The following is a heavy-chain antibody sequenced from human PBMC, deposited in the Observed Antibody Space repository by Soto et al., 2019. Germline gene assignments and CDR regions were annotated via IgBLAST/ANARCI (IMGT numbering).Heavy chain of an antibody. CDR1: GGTFSSYA. CDR3: AGTDYSNHEGYYYYGMDV. D-gene: IGHD4-4*01. CDR2: IIPIFGTA. Sequence: QVQLVQSGAAVKKPGSSVKVSCKASGGTFSSYAISWVRQAPGQGLEWMGGIIPIFGTANYAQKFQGRVTITADKSTSTAYMELSSLRSEDTAVYYCAGTDYSNHEGYYYYGMDVWGQGTTVTVSS. J-gene: IGHJ6*02. V-gene: IGHV1-69*06.